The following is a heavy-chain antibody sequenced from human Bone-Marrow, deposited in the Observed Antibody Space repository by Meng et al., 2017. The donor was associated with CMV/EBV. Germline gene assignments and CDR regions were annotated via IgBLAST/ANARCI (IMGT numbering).Heavy chain of an antibody. CDR1: GFTFSSYS. CDR2: ISSSSSTI. J-gene: IGHJ4*02. CDR3: ARDLDDFQQPGLEGY. D-gene: IGHD3-3*01. Sequence: GESLKISCAASGFTFSSYSMNWVRQAPGKGLEWVSYISSSSSTISYADSVRGRFTISRDNAKNSLYLQMNSLRAEDTAVYYCARDLDDFQQPGLEGYWGQGTLVTVSS. V-gene: IGHV3-48*04.